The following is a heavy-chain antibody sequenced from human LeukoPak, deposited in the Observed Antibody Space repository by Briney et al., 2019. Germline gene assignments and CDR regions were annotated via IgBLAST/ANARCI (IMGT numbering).Heavy chain of an antibody. CDR3: ARSAGNGDFGDVDY. Sequence: GGSLRLSCVASGFVFKMYNMNWVRQAPGKGLEWVSSISSRSSYIHYADSVKGRFTMSRDNAQDFLYLQMNDLRADDTAVYYCARSAGNGDFGDVDYRGHGTLVIVSS. J-gene: IGHJ4*01. D-gene: IGHD4-17*01. V-gene: IGHV3-21*06. CDR1: GFVFKMYN. CDR2: ISSRSSYI.